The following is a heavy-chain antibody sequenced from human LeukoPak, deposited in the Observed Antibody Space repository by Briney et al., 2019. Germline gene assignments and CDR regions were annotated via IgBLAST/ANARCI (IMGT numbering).Heavy chain of an antibody. CDR2: ISSSSSYI. D-gene: IGHD3-10*01. J-gene: IGHJ6*04. Sequence: GGSLRLSCAASGFTFSSYSMNWVRQAPGKGLEWVSSISSSSSYIYYADSVKGRFTISRDNAKNSLYLQMNSLRAEDTAVYYCARDRGWFGEYPYGMDVWGKGTTVTVSS. CDR3: ARDRGWFGEYPYGMDV. V-gene: IGHV3-21*01. CDR1: GFTFSSYS.